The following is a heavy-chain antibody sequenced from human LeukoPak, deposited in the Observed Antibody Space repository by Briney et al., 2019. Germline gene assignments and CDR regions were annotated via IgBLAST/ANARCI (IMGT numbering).Heavy chain of an antibody. Sequence: PSETLSLTCAVSGGSISSHYWSWIRQPPGKGLEWIGYIYYSGSTNYNPSLKSRVTISVDTSKNQFSLKLSSVTAADTAVYYCARAGYSYGYPDAFDIWGQGTMVTVSS. J-gene: IGHJ3*02. CDR3: ARAGYSYGYPDAFDI. CDR1: GGSISSHY. CDR2: IYYSGST. V-gene: IGHV4-59*11. D-gene: IGHD5-18*01.